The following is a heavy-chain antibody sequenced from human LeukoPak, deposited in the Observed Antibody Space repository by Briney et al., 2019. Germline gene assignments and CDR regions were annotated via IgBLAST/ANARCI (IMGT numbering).Heavy chain of an antibody. Sequence: TSETLSLTCAVYGGSFSGYYWSWIRQPPGKGLEWIGEINHSGSTNYNPSLKSRVTISVDTSKNQFSLKLSSVTAADTALYYCARGISIVVMVAATPLVDLKNYGMDVWGQGTTVTVSS. CDR3: ARGISIVVMVAATPLVDLKNYGMDV. V-gene: IGHV4-34*01. J-gene: IGHJ6*02. CDR1: GGSFSGYY. D-gene: IGHD2-15*01. CDR2: INHSGST.